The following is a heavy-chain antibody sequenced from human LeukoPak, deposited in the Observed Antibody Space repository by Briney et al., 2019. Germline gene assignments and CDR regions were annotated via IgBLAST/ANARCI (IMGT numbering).Heavy chain of an antibody. J-gene: IGHJ1*01. CDR3: ARDYVWGSYIQQ. Sequence: GGSLRLACPASGLSFSKSTMNWVRHAPGKGRQWVSYISYGSSVKYYADSVRGRFTISRDNAKNSLYLQMNSLRDEATAVYYCARDYVWGSYIQQWGQGILVTVSS. CDR2: ISYGSSVK. D-gene: IGHD3-16*01. CDR1: GLSFSKST. V-gene: IGHV3-48*02.